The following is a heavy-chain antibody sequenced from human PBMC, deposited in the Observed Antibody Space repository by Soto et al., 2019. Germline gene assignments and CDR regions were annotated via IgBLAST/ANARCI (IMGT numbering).Heavy chain of an antibody. CDR3: AKTGYNRDYYGMDV. J-gene: IGHJ6*02. V-gene: IGHV3-30*18. D-gene: IGHD5-12*01. CDR2: ISYDGSNK. CDR1: GFTFSSYG. Sequence: GGSLRLSCAASGFTFSSYGMHWVRQAPGKGLEWVAVISYDGSNKYYADSVKGRFTISRDNSKNTLYLQMNSLRAEDTAVYYCAKTGYNRDYYGMDVWGQGXTVTVYS.